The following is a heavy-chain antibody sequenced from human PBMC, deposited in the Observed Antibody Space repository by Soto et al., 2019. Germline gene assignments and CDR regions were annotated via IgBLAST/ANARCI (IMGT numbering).Heavy chain of an antibody. D-gene: IGHD3-9*01. CDR1: GFTFSSYA. Sequence: EVQLLESGGGLIQPGGSLRLSCAASGFTFSSYAMSWVRQAPGKGLEWVSAISGSGGRTYYADSVKGRFTISRDDSKNTLYLQMNGLRAEDTALYYCAKSCDWYFCFMDVWGKGTTVTVSS. CDR2: ISGSGGRT. CDR3: AKSCDWYFCFMDV. V-gene: IGHV3-23*01. J-gene: IGHJ6*03.